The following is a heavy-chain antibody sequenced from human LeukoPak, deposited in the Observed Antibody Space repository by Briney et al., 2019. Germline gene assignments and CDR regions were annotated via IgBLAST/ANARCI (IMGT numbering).Heavy chain of an antibody. CDR1: GFTFDDYA. V-gene: IGHV3-9*01. J-gene: IGHJ4*02. CDR2: ISWNSGSI. D-gene: IGHD3-22*01. CDR3: AKDKGDYYDSSGYDC. Sequence: GGSLRLSCAASGFTFDDYAMHWVRQAPGKGLEWVSGISWNSGSIGYADSVKGRFTISRDNAKNSLYLQMNSLRAEDTALYYCAKDKGDYYDSSGYDCWGQGTLVTVSS.